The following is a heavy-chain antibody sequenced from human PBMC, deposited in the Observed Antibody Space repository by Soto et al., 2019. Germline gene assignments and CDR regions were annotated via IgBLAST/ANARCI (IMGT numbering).Heavy chain of an antibody. CDR1: GYTFTNYY. CDR2: INPRPSST. CDR3: ARDRLGATSRLDY. Sequence: ASVKVSCKASGYTFTNYYMQWVRQAPGQGLEWMGIINPRPSSTTYAQNFQGRVTMTRDTSTSTVYMELSSLRFEDTAVYYCARDRLGATSRLDYWGQGTPVTVSS. V-gene: IGHV1-46*01. J-gene: IGHJ4*02. D-gene: IGHD1-26*01.